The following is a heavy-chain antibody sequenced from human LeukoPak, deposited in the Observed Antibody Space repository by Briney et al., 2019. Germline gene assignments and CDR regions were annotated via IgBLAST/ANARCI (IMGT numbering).Heavy chain of an antibody. D-gene: IGHD6-13*01. J-gene: IGHJ4*02. CDR3: ARGSDTAAGLY. V-gene: IGHV4-34*01. CDR1: GGSFSGYY. Sequence: SETLSLTCAVYGGSFSGYYWSWIRQPPGKGLEWIGEINHSGSTNYNPSLKSRVSITVDSSKNQFSLKVSSVTAADTAVYYCARGSDTAAGLYWGQGTLVTVSS. CDR2: INHSGST.